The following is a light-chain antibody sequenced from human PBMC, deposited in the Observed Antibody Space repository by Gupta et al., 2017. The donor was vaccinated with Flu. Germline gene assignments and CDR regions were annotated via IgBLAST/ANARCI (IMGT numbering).Light chain of an antibody. Sequence: AIRMIQSPSSFSASTGDRVTITCRASQGISSYLAWYQQKPGKAPKLLIYAASTVQSGVPSRFSGRGAGTDFTLTIRCLQSEDFATYYWQQDYSYHVFGQGTKVEIK. CDR1: QGISSY. CDR3: QQDYSYHV. V-gene: IGKV1-8*01. CDR2: AAS. J-gene: IGKJ1*01.